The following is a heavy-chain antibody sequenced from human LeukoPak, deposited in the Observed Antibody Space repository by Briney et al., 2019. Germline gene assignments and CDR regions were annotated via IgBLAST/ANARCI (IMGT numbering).Heavy chain of an antibody. CDR3: ALLAVASDFDY. V-gene: IGHV3-48*03. CDR2: IGSSGKNR. CDR1: EFPFSFYE. D-gene: IGHD6-19*01. J-gene: IGHJ4*02. Sequence: GGSLRLSCAVSEFPFSFYEMNWVRQAPGKGLEWVSNIGSSGKNRYYADSVKGRFSISRDNAKSSLYLQMNSLRVEDTAVYYCALLAVASDFDYWGQGALVTVSS.